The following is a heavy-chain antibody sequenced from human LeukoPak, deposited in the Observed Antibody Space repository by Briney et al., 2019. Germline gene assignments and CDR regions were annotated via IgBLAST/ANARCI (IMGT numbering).Heavy chain of an antibody. CDR1: GFTFSSYS. Sequence: AGGSLRLSCAASGFTFSSYSMNWVRQAPGKGLEWVAFIRYDGSNKYYADSVKGRFTISRDNSKNTLYLQMNSLRAEDTAVYYCAKSNWNYMGAFDYWGQGTLVTVSS. CDR2: IRYDGSNK. D-gene: IGHD1-7*01. CDR3: AKSNWNYMGAFDY. V-gene: IGHV3-30*02. J-gene: IGHJ4*02.